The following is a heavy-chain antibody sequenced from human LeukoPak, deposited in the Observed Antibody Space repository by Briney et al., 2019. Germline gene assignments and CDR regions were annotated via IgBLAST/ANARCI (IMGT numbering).Heavy chain of an antibody. Sequence: SETLSLTCTVSGGSISSGDYYWSWIRQPPGKGLEWIGYIYYSGSTYYNPSLKSRVTISVDTSKNQFSLKLSSVTAADTAVYYCARKWQLWNNWFDPWGQGTLVTVSS. CDR1: GGSISSGDYY. CDR2: IYYSGST. CDR3: ARKWQLWNNWFDP. J-gene: IGHJ5*02. V-gene: IGHV4-30-4*01. D-gene: IGHD5-18*01.